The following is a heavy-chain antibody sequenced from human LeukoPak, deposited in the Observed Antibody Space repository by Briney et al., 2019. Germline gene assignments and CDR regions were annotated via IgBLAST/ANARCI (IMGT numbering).Heavy chain of an antibody. Sequence: ASVKVSCKASGGTFSSYAISWVRQAPGPGLEWMGGIIPIFGTANYAQKFQGRVTITADESTSTAYMELSSLRSEDTAVYYCARGNYDFWSGYYTGSWFDPWGQGTLVTVSS. CDR3: ARGNYDFWSGYYTGSWFDP. CDR2: IIPIFGTA. V-gene: IGHV1-69*13. CDR1: GGTFSSYA. J-gene: IGHJ5*02. D-gene: IGHD3-3*01.